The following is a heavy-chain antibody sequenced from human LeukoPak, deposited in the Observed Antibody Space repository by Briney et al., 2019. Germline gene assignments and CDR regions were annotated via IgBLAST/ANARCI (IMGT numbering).Heavy chain of an antibody. CDR1: GGSISGYY. J-gene: IGHJ4*01. D-gene: IGHD2-2*01. CDR2: INTSGST. V-gene: IGHV4-4*07. CDR3: ARGVVPPATFDS. Sequence: SETLSLTCTVSGGSISGYYWSWIRQPAGKGLEWIGRINTSGSTTYNPSLESRATMSVDMSENQFSLKLSSVTAADTAVYFSARGVVPPATFDSWGQGTLVTVSS.